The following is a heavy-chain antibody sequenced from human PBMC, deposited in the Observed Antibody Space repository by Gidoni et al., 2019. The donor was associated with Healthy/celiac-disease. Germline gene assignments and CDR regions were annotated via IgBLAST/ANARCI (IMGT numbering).Heavy chain of an antibody. V-gene: IGHV3-30*18. D-gene: IGHD2-15*01. CDR1: GFTFSSYG. CDR3: AKDFIQVVAATRDYYYYYGMDV. CDR2: ISYDGSNK. J-gene: IGHJ6*02. Sequence: QVQLVESGGGVVQPGRSLRLSCAASGFTFSSYGLHWVRQAPGKGLEWVAVISYDGSNKYYADSVKGRFTISRDNSKNTLYLQMNSLRAEDTAVYYCAKDFIQVVAATRDYYYYYGMDVWGQGTTVTVSS.